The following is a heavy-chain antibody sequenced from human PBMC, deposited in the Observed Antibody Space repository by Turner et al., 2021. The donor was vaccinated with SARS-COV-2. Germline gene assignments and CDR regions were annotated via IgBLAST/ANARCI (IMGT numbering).Heavy chain of an antibody. CDR1: GFTFSDFG. D-gene: IGHD4-17*01. Sequence: QVQLVESGGGVVQPGKSLRLSCAVSGFTFSDFGMHWVRPAPGKGPDCVATISYEGNERYYGDSVKGRSTISRDNSRNTRSLQMRSLRAEDTAIYYCAKGRGGYGDNYFDFWGQGTLVSVSS. J-gene: IGHJ4*02. CDR3: AKGRGGYGDNYFDF. CDR2: ISYEGNER. V-gene: IGHV3-30*18.